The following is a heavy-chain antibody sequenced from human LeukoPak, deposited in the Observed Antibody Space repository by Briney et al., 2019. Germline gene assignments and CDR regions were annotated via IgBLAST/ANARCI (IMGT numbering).Heavy chain of an antibody. CDR1: GFTVSSSY. V-gene: IGHV3-66*01. Sequence: GGSLRLSCGASGFTVSSSYMGWVRQAPGKGLEWVSGIYDGGNTYYGDSVKGRFIISRDNSKNTLYLQMSSLRAEDTAVYYCARGWGSGNYFSVDYWGQGTLVTVSS. CDR2: IYDGGNT. J-gene: IGHJ4*02. CDR3: ARGWGSGNYFSVDY. D-gene: IGHD3-10*01.